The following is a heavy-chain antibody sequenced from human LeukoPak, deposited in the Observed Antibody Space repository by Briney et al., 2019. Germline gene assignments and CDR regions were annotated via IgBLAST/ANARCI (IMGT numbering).Heavy chain of an antibody. CDR2: ISSSSSYI. CDR1: GFTFSSYS. V-gene: IGHV3-21*01. D-gene: IGHD6-13*01. J-gene: IGHJ4*02. CDR3: ARGAGIAGNVYHFDY. Sequence: GGSLRLSCAASGFTFSSYSMNWVRQAPGKGLEWVSSISSSSSYIYYADSVKGRFTISRDNAKNSLYLQMNSLRAEDTAVYYCARGAGIAGNVYHFDYWGQGTLVTVSS.